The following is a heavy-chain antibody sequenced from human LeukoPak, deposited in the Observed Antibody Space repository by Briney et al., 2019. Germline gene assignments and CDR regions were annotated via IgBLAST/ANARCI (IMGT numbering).Heavy chain of an antibody. J-gene: IGHJ4*02. D-gene: IGHD3-22*01. Sequence: GGSLRLSCAASGFTFSSYAMSWVRQAPGKGLEWVSGITGSGGSIYYADSVKGRFTISRDNSKNTLYLQMNSLRAEDTAVYYCAKVPYDSSGYYYFDYWGQGTLVTVSS. CDR3: AKVPYDSSGYYYFDY. V-gene: IGHV3-23*01. CDR2: ITGSGGSI. CDR1: GFTFSSYA.